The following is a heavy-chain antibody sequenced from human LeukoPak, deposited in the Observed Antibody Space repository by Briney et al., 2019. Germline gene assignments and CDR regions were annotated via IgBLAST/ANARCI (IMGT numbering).Heavy chain of an antibody. Sequence: GASVNVSCKASGYTFTGYYMHWVRQAPGQGLEWMGWINPNSGGTNYAQKFQGRVTMTRDTSISTAYMELSRLRSDDTAVYYCARDYVNYYGSGSYYNVYPYGMDVWGQGTTVTVSS. CDR2: INPNSGGT. V-gene: IGHV1-2*02. D-gene: IGHD3-10*01. CDR3: ARDYVNYYGSGSYYNVYPYGMDV. CDR1: GYTFTGYY. J-gene: IGHJ6*02.